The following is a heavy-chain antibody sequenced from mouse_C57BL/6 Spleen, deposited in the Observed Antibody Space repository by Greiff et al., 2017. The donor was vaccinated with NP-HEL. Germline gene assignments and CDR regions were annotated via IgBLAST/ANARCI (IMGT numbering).Heavy chain of an antibody. CDR1: GYTFTSYW. D-gene: IGHD2-4*01. CDR2: IDPSDSET. CDR3: ARWDSYDYGRFEY. V-gene: IGHV1-52*01. Sequence: QVQLQQPGAELVRPGSSVKLSCKASGYTFTSYWMHWVKQRPIQGLEWIGNIDPSDSETHYNQKFKDKATLTVDKSSSTAYMQLRSLTSEDSAVYDCARWDSYDYGRFEYWGQGTTLTVSS. J-gene: IGHJ2*01.